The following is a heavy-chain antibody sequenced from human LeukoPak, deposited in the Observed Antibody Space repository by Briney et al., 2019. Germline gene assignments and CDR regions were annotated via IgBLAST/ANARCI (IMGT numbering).Heavy chain of an antibody. V-gene: IGHV4-59*01. Sequence: PSETLSLTCTVSGGSISSYYWSWIRQPPGKGLEWIGYIYYSGSTNYNPSLKSRVTISVDTSKNQFSLKLSSVTAADTAVYYCASGITVPTATDYWGQGTLVTVSS. J-gene: IGHJ4*02. D-gene: IGHD2-2*01. CDR1: GGSISSYY. CDR2: IYYSGST. CDR3: ASGITVPTATDY.